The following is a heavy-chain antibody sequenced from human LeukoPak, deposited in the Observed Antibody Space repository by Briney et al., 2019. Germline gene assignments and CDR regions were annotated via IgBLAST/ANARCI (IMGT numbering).Heavy chain of an antibody. V-gene: IGHV6-1*01. CDR1: GDSFSSNAAA. Sequence: PSQTLSLTCVISGDSFSSNAAAWNWIRQSPSRGLEWLGRTYSRSEWYYDYAVSVRGRITINPDTSKNQFSLHLTSVTPEDTAVYYCAHGDIYFDYWGQGTLITVSS. D-gene: IGHD2-15*01. CDR3: AHGDIYFDY. J-gene: IGHJ4*02. CDR2: TYSRSEWYY.